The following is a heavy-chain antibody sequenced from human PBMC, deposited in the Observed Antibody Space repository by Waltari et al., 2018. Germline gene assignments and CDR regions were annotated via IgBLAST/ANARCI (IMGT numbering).Heavy chain of an antibody. CDR3: VRSSDVGVSVAFDI. J-gene: IGHJ3*02. CDR1: EGTLHNYP. Sequence: QAHVVQSGAEVKKPGSSVKVSCKASEGTLHNYPTYWLRQAPGQTFEWLGGVIPNLGATQHAQKFQGRVTIIADDSTSTVYMDLRGLTSDDTAIYYCVRSSDVGVSVAFDIWGQGTVVIVSS. CDR2: VIPNLGAT. V-gene: IGHV1-69*01. D-gene: IGHD1-26*01.